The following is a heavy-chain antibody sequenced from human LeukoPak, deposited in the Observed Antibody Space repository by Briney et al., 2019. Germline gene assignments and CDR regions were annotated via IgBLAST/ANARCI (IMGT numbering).Heavy chain of an antibody. CDR1: GGSISSGSYY. V-gene: IGHV4-61*02. CDR3: ARDAHIAAASFLMDV. Sequence: SQTLSLTCTVSGGSISSGSYYWSWIRQPAGKGLEWIVRTYTSGSTNYNPSLKSRVNISVDTAKNQFSLKLSSVTAADTAVYYCARDAHIAAASFLMDVWGKGTTVTVSS. D-gene: IGHD6-13*01. CDR2: TYTSGST. J-gene: IGHJ6*04.